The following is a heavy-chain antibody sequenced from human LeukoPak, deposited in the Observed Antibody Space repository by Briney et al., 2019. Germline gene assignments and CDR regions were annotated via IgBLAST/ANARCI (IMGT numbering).Heavy chain of an antibody. CDR3: ARVTGYTIEDYFDY. CDR1: GGSISSSSYY. CDR2: IYYSGST. V-gene: IGHV4-39*07. J-gene: IGHJ4*02. D-gene: IGHD3-9*01. Sequence: SETLSLTCTVSGGSISSSSYYWGWIRQPPGKGLEWIGSIYYSGSTYYNPSLKSRVTISVKTSKNQFSLKLRSVTAADTAVYYCARVTGYTIEDYFDYWGQGTLVTVSS.